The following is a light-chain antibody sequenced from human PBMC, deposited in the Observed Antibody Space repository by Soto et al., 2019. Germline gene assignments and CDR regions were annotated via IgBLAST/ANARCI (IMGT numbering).Light chain of an antibody. CDR1: QSVSSSY. J-gene: IGKJ1*01. CDR2: GAS. CDR3: QQSYSTPRT. V-gene: IGKV3D-20*02. Sequence: EIMLTQSPATLSLSPGERATLSCRASQSVSSSYLAWYQQKPGQAPRLLIYGASSRATGIPDRFSGSGSGTDFTLTISSLQPEDFATYYCQQSYSTPRTFGQGTKVDIK.